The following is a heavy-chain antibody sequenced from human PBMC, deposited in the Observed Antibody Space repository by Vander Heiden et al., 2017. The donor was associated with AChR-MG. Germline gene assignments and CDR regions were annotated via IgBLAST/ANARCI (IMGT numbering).Heavy chain of an antibody. CDR1: GGTFSSYA. D-gene: IGHD3-22*01. V-gene: IGHV1-69*01. J-gene: IGHJ4*02. Sequence: QVQLVQSGAEVKKLGSSVKVSCKASGGTFSSYAISWVRQAPGQGLEWMGGIIPIFGTANYAQKFQGRVTITADESTSTAYMELSSLRSEDTAVYYCARGVDSSGYYDPRFDYWGQGTLVTVSS. CDR3: ARGVDSSGYYDPRFDY. CDR2: IIPIFGTA.